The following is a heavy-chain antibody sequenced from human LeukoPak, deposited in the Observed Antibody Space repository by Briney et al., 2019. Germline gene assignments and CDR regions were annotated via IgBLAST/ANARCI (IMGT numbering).Heavy chain of an antibody. D-gene: IGHD3-10*01. Sequence: ASVKVSCKASGYSFTDYYMHWVRQAPGQGLEWMGWINPNSGVTNYAQKFQGWVTMTRDTSISTAYMELNRLKSDDTAVYYCARATLIYGSGSYYQSPLAYWGQGTLVTVSS. CDR2: INPNSGVT. J-gene: IGHJ4*02. CDR3: ARATLIYGSGSYYQSPLAY. V-gene: IGHV1-2*04. CDR1: GYSFTDYY.